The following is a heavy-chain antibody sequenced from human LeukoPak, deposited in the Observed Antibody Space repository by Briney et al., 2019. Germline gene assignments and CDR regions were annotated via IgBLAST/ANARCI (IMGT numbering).Heavy chain of an antibody. V-gene: IGHV3-30*18. CDR1: GFTVSSYA. CDR3: AKDLQHLVRTLSFDY. Sequence: GGSLRLSCAASGFTVSSYAMSWVRQYPGKGLEWVAVISYDGSIEYYADSVKGRFTISRDDSRNTLYLQMNSLRPEDTALYYCAKDLQHLVRTLSFDYWGQGTLVTVSS. D-gene: IGHD6-13*01. J-gene: IGHJ4*02. CDR2: ISYDGSIE.